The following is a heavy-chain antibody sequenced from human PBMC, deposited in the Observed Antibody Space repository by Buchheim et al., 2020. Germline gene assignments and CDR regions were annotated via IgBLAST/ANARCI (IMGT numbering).Heavy chain of an antibody. J-gene: IGHJ4*02. CDR3: ARGHSFDRSGYWGFDY. CDR2: SSSTSSRI. V-gene: IGHV3-48*02. Sequence: EVQLVESGGGLVQPGGSLRLSCAASGFTFSTYSMNWVRQAPGKGLEWISYSSSTSSRIYYADSVKGRFTISSANAENSLYLQMSGLRDEDTAVYYCARGHSFDRSGYWGFDYWGQGTL. CDR1: GFTFSTYS. D-gene: IGHD3-22*01.